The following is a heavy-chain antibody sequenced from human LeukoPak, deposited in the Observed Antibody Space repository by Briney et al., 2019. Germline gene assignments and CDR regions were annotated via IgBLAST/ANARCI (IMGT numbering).Heavy chain of an antibody. CDR3: ARVMVRGVIDY. CDR2: ISSSSSYI. Sequence: GGSLRLSCAASGFTFSSYSMNWVRQAPGKGLEWVSSISSSSSYIYYADSVKGRFTISRDNAKNSLYLQMNSLRAEDTAVYCCARVMVRGVIDYWGQGTLVTVSS. V-gene: IGHV3-21*01. D-gene: IGHD3-10*01. J-gene: IGHJ4*02. CDR1: GFTFSSYS.